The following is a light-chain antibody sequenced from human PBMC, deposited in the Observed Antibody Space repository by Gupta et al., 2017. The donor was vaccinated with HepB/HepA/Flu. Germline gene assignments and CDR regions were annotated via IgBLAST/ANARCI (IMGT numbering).Light chain of an antibody. J-gene: IGKJ4*01. CDR1: RSISTS. CDR2: AAS. CDR3: QQTDSYPPIT. V-gene: IGKV1-39*01. Sequence: VQMTQSPSSLYASVGDRVTITCRASRSISTSLNWYQQKPGKAPKLLISAASTLQSGVPSRFSGRGAGKDFTLSITSRQQEDFATYYCQQTDSYPPITFGGGT.